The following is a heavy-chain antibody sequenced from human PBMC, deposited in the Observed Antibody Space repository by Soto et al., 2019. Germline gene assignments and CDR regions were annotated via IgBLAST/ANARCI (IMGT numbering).Heavy chain of an antibody. CDR1: GGSINSYY. D-gene: IGHD6-25*01. Sequence: PSETLSLTCTVSGGSINSYYWSWIRQPPGKGLEWIGYIYYSGSTNYNPSLKSRATISVDTSKNQFTLNLSSVTAADTAVYSCARDEVRQRSAFDLWGQGTMVTVSS. V-gene: IGHV4-59*01. J-gene: IGHJ3*01. CDR2: IYYSGST. CDR3: ARDEVRQRSAFDL.